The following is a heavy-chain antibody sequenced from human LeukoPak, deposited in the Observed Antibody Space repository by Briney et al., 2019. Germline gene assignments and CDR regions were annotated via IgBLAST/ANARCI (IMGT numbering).Heavy chain of an antibody. CDR2: IIPILGIA. J-gene: IGHJ4*02. D-gene: IGHD6-6*01. CDR1: GGTFSSYA. V-gene: IGHV1-69*04. Sequence: SVKVSCKASGGTFSSYAISWVRQAPGQGLEWMGRIIPILGIANYAQKFQGRVTITTDESTSTAYMELSSLRSEDTAVYYCATSIAARDPDYYFDYWGQGTLVTVSS. CDR3: ATSIAARDPDYYFDY.